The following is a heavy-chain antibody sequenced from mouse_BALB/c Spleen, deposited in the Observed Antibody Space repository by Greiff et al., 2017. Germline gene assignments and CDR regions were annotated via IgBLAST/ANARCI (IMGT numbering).Heavy chain of an antibody. D-gene: IGHD2-3*01. CDR1: GFTFSSYT. CDR3: ARRRDGYHYAMDY. Sequence: EVHLVESGGGLVQPGGSLKLSCAASGFTFSSYTMSWVRQTPEKRLEWVAYISNGGGSTYYPDTVKGRFTISRDNAKNTLYLQMSSLKSEDTAMYYCARRRDGYHYAMDYWGQGTSVTVSS. CDR2: ISNGGGST. J-gene: IGHJ4*01. V-gene: IGHV5-12-2*01.